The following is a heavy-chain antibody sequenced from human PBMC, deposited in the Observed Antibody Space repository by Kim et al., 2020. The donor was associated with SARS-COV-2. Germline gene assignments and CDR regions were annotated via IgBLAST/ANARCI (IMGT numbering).Heavy chain of an antibody. V-gene: IGHV1-18*01. D-gene: IGHD3-10*01. J-gene: IGHJ5*02. Sequence: NYAQKLQGRVTMTTDTSTSTAYMELRSLRSDDTAVYYCARDPTYGNWFDPWGQGTLVTVSS. CDR3: ARDPTYGNWFDP.